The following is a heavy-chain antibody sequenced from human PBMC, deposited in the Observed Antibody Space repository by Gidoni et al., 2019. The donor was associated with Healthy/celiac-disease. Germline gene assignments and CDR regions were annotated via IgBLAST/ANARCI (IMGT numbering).Heavy chain of an antibody. V-gene: IGHV3-13*05. CDR3: ARGGRSSGWYGFGFDGMDV. CDR2: IGTAGDP. J-gene: IGHJ6*02. D-gene: IGHD6-19*01. CDR1: GFTFSSYD. Sequence: EVQLVASGGGLVQPGGSLRLSCAASGFTFSSYDMHWVRQATGKGLEWVSAIGTAGDPYYPGSVKGRFTISRENAKNSLYLQMNSLRAGDTAVYYCARGGRSSGWYGFGFDGMDVWGQGTTVTVSS.